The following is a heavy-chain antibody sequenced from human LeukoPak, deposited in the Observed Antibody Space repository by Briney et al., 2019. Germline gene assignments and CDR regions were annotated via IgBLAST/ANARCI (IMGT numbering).Heavy chain of an antibody. CDR3: ARDRKGLT. CDR2: IYYSGST. CDR1: GVSISSSSYF. J-gene: IGHJ4*02. Sequence: SETLSLTCTVSGVSISSSSYFWGWIRQPPGKGLEWIGSIYYSGSTYFNPSLKSRVTISVDTSKSQFSLKLSSVTAADTAVYYCARDRKGLTWGQGTLVTVSS. D-gene: IGHD3/OR15-3a*01. V-gene: IGHV4-39*02.